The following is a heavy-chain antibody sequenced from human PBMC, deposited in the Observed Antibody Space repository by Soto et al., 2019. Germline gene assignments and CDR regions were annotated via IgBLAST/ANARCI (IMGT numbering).Heavy chain of an antibody. D-gene: IGHD3-10*01. CDR1: GYTFTSYG. J-gene: IGHJ4*02. Sequence: ASVKVSCKASGYTFTSYGISWVRQAPGQGLEWMGWISAYNGNTNYAQKLQGRVTMTTDTSTSTAYMELRSLRSDDTAVYYCARDPEVGYYGSGSYSDWGQGTLVTVSS. CDR3: ARDPEVGYYGSGSYSD. V-gene: IGHV1-18*01. CDR2: ISAYNGNT.